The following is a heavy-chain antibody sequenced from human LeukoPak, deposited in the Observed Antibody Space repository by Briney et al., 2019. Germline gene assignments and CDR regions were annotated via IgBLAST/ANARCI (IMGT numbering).Heavy chain of an antibody. CDR3: ARLGRSSRWLQGSRAVDY. CDR1: GGSFSGYY. V-gene: IGHV4-34*01. Sequence: PSETLSLTCAVYGGSFSGYYWSWIRQPPGKGLEGIGEINHSGSPNYNPSRKSRVTISVDTSKNQFSLKLSSVTAADTAVYYCARLGRSSRWLQGSRAVDYWGQGTLVTVSS. CDR2: INHSGSP. D-gene: IGHD5-24*01. J-gene: IGHJ4*02.